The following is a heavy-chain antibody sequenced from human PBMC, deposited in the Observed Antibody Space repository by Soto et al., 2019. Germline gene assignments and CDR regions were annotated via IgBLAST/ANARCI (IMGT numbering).Heavy chain of an antibody. V-gene: IGHV4-59*01. D-gene: IGHD6-13*01. Sequence: PSETLSLTCTVSGGSISSYYWSWIRQPPGKGLEWIGYIYYSGSTNYNPSLKSRVTISVDTSKNQFSLKLSSVTAADTAVYYCARAPSSSQYYIDYWGQGILVTVSS. CDR1: GGSISSYY. CDR3: ARAPSSSQYYIDY. J-gene: IGHJ4*02. CDR2: IYYSGST.